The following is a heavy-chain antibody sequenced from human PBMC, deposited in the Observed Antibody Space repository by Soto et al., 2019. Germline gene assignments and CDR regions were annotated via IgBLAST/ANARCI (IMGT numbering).Heavy chain of an antibody. V-gene: IGHV1-18*01. CDR1: GYTFRNFG. Sequence: QIQLLQSGAEVKQPGASVKVNCKASGYTFRNFGISWVRQAPGQGLEWMGWISAYNANANYAQKFQGKLTRTADTSTSTAYKKLRSLRYDDTAVYYCSRENSYFDYWGQGTLVTVSS. CDR3: SRENSYFDY. J-gene: IGHJ4*02. CDR2: ISAYNANA.